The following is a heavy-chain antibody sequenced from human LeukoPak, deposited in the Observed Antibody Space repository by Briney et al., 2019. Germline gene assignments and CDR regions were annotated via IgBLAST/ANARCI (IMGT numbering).Heavy chain of an antibody. CDR3: ARDQELYSSGYPFFDY. CDR2: INSDGSST. J-gene: IGHJ4*02. D-gene: IGHD6-19*01. Sequence: GGSLRLSCAASGFTFSSYSMNWVRQAPGKGLEWVSRINSDGSSTSYADSVKGRFTISRDNAKNTLYLQMNSLRAEDTAVYYCARDQELYSSGYPFFDYWGQGTLVTVSS. CDR1: GFTFSSYS. V-gene: IGHV3-74*01.